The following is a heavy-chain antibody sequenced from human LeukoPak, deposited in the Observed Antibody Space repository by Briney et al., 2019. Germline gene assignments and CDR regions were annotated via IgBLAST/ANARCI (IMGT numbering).Heavy chain of an antibody. CDR2: INPSGGST. CDR3: ARAEYYYDSSGYPPSGY. J-gene: IGHJ4*02. V-gene: IGHV1-46*01. CDR1: GYTFTSYY. D-gene: IGHD3-22*01. Sequence: VASVKVSCKASGYTFTSYYMHWVRQAPGQGLEWMGIINPSGGSTSYAQKFQGRATMTRDTSTSTVYMELSSLRSEDTAVYYCARAEYYYDSSGYPPSGYWGQGTLVTVSS.